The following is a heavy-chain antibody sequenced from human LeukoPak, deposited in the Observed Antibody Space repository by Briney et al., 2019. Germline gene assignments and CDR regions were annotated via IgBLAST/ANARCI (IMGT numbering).Heavy chain of an antibody. V-gene: IGHV3-11*05. CDR2: VMFGRGST. D-gene: IGHD3-16*01. Sequence: PGGSLRLSCAVSGFSVSDYSISWIRQSPGKGPDWILYVMFGRGSTNYADSVKGRLTISRDNAKNSVALQLDGLRAEDTAVYFCTRERRGSYYAFESWGQGTLVTVSS. CDR3: TRERRGSYYAFES. CDR1: GFSVSDYS. J-gene: IGHJ4*02.